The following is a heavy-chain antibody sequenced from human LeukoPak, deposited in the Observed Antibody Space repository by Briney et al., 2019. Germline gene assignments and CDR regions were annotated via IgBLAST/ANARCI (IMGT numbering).Heavy chain of an antibody. V-gene: IGHV1-2*02. CDR2: INPNSGGT. CDR3: ANLVGATWNFDY. CDR1: GYTFTDYY. J-gene: IGHJ4*02. D-gene: IGHD1-26*01. Sequence: ASVKVSCKASGYTFTDYYIHWVRQAPGQGLEWMGWINPNSGGTNCAQKFQGRVTMTRDTSISTAYMELSRPRSDDTAVYYCANLVGATWNFDYWGQGTLVTVSS.